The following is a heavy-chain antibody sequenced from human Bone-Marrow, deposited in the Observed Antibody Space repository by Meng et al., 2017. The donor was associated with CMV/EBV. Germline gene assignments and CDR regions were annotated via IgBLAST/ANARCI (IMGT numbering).Heavy chain of an antibody. CDR2: ISSSSSYI. CDR3: ANILDRANPLSL. CDR1: GFPFSSYS. V-gene: IGHV3-21*01. D-gene: IGHD5-18*01. Sequence: GGSLRLPCAASGFPFSSYSLNWVRQAPGKGLEWVSSISSSSSYIYYADSVKGRFTISRENAKNSLYLQMNSLRAEDTAVYFCANILDRANPLSLWGQGTMVTVSS. J-gene: IGHJ3*01.